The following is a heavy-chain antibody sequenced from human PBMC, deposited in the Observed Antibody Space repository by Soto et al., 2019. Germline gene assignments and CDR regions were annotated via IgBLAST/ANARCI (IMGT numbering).Heavy chain of an antibody. CDR1: GYTFTSYG. V-gene: IGHV1-18*01. CDR2: ISAYNGNT. D-gene: IGHD2-15*01. CDR3: ARSLGYCSGGSCQTFDY. Sequence: ASVKVSCKASGYTFTSYGICWVRQATGQGLEWMGWISAYNGNTNYAQKLQGRVTMTTDTSTSTAYMELRSLRSDDTAVYYCARSLGYCSGGSCQTFDYWGQGTLVTVSS. J-gene: IGHJ4*02.